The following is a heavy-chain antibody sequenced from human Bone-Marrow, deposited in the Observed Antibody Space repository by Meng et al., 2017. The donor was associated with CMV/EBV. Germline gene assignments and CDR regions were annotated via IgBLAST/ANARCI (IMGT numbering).Heavy chain of an antibody. J-gene: IGHJ6*02. Sequence: GESLKISCGASGFSVNDHYMSWVRQAPGKGLEWVSIIYSGGRTYYADSVKGRFAVSRDNSKNTVYLQINSLRPEDTAVYYCARMDYSRMDVWGQGTTVTVSS. CDR3: ARMDYSRMDV. CDR1: GFSVNDHY. CDR2: IYSGGRT. V-gene: IGHV3-53*01. D-gene: IGHD4-11*01.